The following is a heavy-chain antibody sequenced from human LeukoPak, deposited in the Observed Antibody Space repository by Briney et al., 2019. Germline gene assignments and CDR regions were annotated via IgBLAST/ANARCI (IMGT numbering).Heavy chain of an antibody. D-gene: IGHD6-13*01. V-gene: IGHV5-51*01. J-gene: IGHJ5*02. Sequence: GESLKISCKISGYRFTNNWIGWVRPVPGKGLEWMGLIYPGYSDAKYSPSFQGQVTLSVDTSISTAYLQLGGLRASDTAIYYCVRFALSSSLDHWGQGTLVTVSS. CDR3: VRFALSSSLDH. CDR1: GYRFTNNW. CDR2: IYPGYSDA.